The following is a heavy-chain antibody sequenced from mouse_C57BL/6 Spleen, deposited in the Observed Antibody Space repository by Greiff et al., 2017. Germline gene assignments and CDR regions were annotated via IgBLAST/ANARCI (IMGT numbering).Heavy chain of an antibody. J-gene: IGHJ3*01. Sequence: DVQLVESGGGLVKPGGSLKLSCAASGFTFSSYAMSWVRQTPEKRLEWVATISDGGSYTYYPDNVKGRFTISRDNAKNNLYLQMSHLKSEDTAMYYCAREVYYDYDGGAYWGQGTLVTVSA. CDR3: AREVYYDYDGGAY. V-gene: IGHV5-4*01. CDR2: ISDGGSYT. CDR1: GFTFSSYA. D-gene: IGHD2-4*01.